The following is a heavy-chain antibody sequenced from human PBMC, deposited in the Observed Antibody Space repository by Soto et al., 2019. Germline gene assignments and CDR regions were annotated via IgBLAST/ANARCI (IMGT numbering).Heavy chain of an antibody. D-gene: IGHD5-12*01. J-gene: IGHJ4*02. CDR3: ANTRGFSGYDSAFYFDS. CDR2: IYYSGIT. V-gene: IGHV4-31*04. CDR1: GGSISSGNYY. Sequence: QVRLQESGPGLVKPSQTLSLTCTVSGGSISSGNYYWSWIRQHPGKGLEWIGYIYYSGITYYNPSLKSRLTISVDTSKNQFSLKLSSVTAADTAVYYCANTRGFSGYDSAFYFDSWGQGTLVTVSS.